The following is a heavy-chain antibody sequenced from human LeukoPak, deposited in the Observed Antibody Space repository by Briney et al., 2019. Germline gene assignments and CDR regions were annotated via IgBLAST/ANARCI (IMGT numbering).Heavy chain of an antibody. D-gene: IGHD1-26*01. CDR2: IYYSGST. CDR1: GGSISSYY. Sequence: SEPLSLTCTVSGGSISSYYWSWIRQPPGKGLEWIGYIYYSGSTNYNPSLKSRVTISVDTSKNQFSLKLSSVTAADTAVYYCARVQWELLAGDYFDYWGQGTLVTVSS. CDR3: ARVQWELLAGDYFDY. J-gene: IGHJ4*02. V-gene: IGHV4-59*01.